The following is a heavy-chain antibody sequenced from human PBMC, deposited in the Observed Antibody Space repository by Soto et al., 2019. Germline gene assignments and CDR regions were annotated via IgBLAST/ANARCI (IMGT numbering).Heavy chain of an antibody. Sequence: QVQLQESGPGLVKPSQTLSLTCTVSGGSINSGTYHWSWIRQHPGKGLEWIGYIYYSGSTFYNPSLKRRLTLSVATAKNQFSLRLSSVTAADTAVYYCAREMNYYDTSGDSYFDSWGQGPLVTVSS. J-gene: IGHJ4*02. CDR2: IYYSGST. D-gene: IGHD3-22*01. V-gene: IGHV4-31*03. CDR1: GGSINSGTYH. CDR3: AREMNYYDTSGDSYFDS.